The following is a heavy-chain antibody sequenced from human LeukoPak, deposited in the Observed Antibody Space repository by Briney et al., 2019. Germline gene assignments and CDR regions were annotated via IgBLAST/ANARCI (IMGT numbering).Heavy chain of an antibody. V-gene: IGHV1-18*01. CDR1: GYTFTSYG. CDR3: ASALLGYCTNGVCFGMGY. J-gene: IGHJ4*02. D-gene: IGHD2-8*01. CDR2: ISAYNGNT. Sequence: ASVKVSCTASGYTFTSYGISWVRQAPGQGLEWMGWISAYNGNTNYAQKLQGRVTMTTDTSTSTAYMELRSLRSDDTAVYYCASALLGYCTNGVCFGMGYWGQGTLVTVSS.